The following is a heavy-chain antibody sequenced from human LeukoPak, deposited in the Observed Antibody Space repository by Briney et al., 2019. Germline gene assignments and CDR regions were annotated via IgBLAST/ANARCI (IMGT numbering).Heavy chain of an antibody. Sequence: SETLSLTCTVSGGSISSSSYYWGWIRQPPGKGLEWIGSISYSGSTYYNPSLKSRVTISVDTSKNQFSLKLSSVTAADTAVYYCARVATVSSYYYYGMDVWGQGTTVTVSS. D-gene: IGHD4-17*01. CDR1: GGSISSSSYY. V-gene: IGHV4-39*07. CDR2: ISYSGST. J-gene: IGHJ6*02. CDR3: ARVATVSSYYYYGMDV.